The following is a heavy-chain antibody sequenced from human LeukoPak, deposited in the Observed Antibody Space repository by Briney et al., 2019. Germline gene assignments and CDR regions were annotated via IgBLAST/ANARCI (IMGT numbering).Heavy chain of an antibody. CDR3: ARDRDCSGGSCYGLPDY. CDR2: ISTKSNI. J-gene: IGHJ4*02. D-gene: IGHD2-15*01. Sequence: GGSLRLSCAASGFTFSSYTMNWVRQAPGKGLEWVSSISTKSNIYYADSVKGRFTISRDNTKNSLYLQMNSLRAEDTAVYYCARDRDCSGGSCYGLPDYWGQGTLVTVSS. CDR1: GFTFSSYT. V-gene: IGHV3-21*01.